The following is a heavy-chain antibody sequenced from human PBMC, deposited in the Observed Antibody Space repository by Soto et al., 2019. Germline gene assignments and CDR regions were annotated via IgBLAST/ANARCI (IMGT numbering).Heavy chain of an antibody. CDR2: ISGSVSST. Sequence: GGSLRLSCAASGFSFRSYAMSWVRQAPGKGLEWVSAISGSVSSTYYADSVKGRFTISRDSSRNTLYLQMNSLRAEDTAVYYCAKSAGSGWAYYYYGMDVWGQGTTVTVSS. D-gene: IGHD6-19*01. CDR1: GFSFRSYA. V-gene: IGHV3-23*01. CDR3: AKSAGSGWAYYYYGMDV. J-gene: IGHJ6*02.